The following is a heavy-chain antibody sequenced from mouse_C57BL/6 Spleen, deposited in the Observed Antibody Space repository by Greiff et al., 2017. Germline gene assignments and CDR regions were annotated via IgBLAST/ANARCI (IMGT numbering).Heavy chain of an antibody. CDR1: GFTFSSYA. CDR2: ISDGGSYT. CDR3: ARDGGYPSYYYAMDY. D-gene: IGHD1-1*02. V-gene: IGHV5-4*01. J-gene: IGHJ4*01. Sequence: EVMLVESGGGLVKPGGSLKLSCAASGFTFSSYAMSWVRQTPEKRLEWVATISDGGSYTYYPDNVKGRFTISRDNAKNNLYLQMSHLKSEDTAMYYCARDGGYPSYYYAMDYWGQGTSVTVSS.